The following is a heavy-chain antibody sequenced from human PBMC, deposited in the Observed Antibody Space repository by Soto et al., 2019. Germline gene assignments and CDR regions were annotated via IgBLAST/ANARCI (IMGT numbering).Heavy chain of an antibody. CDR3: AKDGSVAATLNAVDI. Sequence: PGGSLRLSCAASGFTFDDYAMHWVRQAPGKGLEWVSGISWNSGSIGYADSVKGRFTISRDNAKNSLYLQMNSLRAEDTALYYCAKDGSVAATLNAVDIWGQGTMVTVSS. V-gene: IGHV3-9*01. J-gene: IGHJ3*02. D-gene: IGHD2-15*01. CDR1: GFTFDDYA. CDR2: ISWNSGSI.